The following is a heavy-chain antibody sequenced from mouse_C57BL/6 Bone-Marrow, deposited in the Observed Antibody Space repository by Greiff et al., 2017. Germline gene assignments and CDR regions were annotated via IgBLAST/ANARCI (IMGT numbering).Heavy chain of an antibody. D-gene: IGHD2-4*01. V-gene: IGHV5-16*01. CDR1: GFTFSDYY. J-gene: IGHJ4*01. CDR2: INYDGSST. Sequence: EVKLVESEGGLVQPGSSMKLSCTASGFTFSDYYMAWVRQVPEKGLEWVANINYDGSSTYYLDSLKSRFLISRDNAKNILYLQMSSLKSEDTATYYCARGGLRRNAMDYWGQGTSVTVSS. CDR3: ARGGLRRNAMDY.